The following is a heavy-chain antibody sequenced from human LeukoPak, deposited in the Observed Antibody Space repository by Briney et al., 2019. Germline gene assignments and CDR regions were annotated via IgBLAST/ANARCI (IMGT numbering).Heavy chain of an antibody. CDR2: IYYSGST. D-gene: IGHD5-18*01. V-gene: IGHV4-59*01. J-gene: IGHJ4*02. CDR3: ARGRGDTAMVYPYYYFDY. CDR1: GGSISSYY. Sequence: SETLSLTCTVSGGSISSYYWSWIRQPPGKGLKWIGYIYYSGSTNYNPSLKSRVTISVDTSKNQFSLKLSSVTAADTAVYYCARGRGDTAMVYPYYYFDYWGQGTLVTVSS.